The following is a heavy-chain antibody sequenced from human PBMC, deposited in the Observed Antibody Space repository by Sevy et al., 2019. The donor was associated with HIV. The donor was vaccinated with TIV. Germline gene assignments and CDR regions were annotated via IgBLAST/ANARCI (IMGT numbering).Heavy chain of an antibody. V-gene: IGHV3-53*01. CDR1: GFTVSSNY. J-gene: IGHJ6*02. CDR2: IYSVGRT. Sequence: GSLRLSCAVSGFTVSSNYMSWVRQAPGRGLECVSVIYSVGRTYYADSVGGRFTISRDNSKNTMYLQMNSLRAEDTAVYYCAREDVVLGEGNYYGMDVWGQGTTVTVSS. D-gene: IGHD3-16*01. CDR3: AREDVVLGEGNYYGMDV.